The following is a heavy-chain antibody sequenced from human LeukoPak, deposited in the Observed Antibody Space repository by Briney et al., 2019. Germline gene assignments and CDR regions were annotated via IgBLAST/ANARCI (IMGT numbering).Heavy chain of an antibody. CDR2: ISSSSSPI. CDR1: GVTFSSYS. J-gene: IGHJ4*02. CDR3: ATDRYSTFDY. V-gene: IGHV3-48*01. Sequence: PGGSLRLSCAASGVTFSSYSMNWVRQAPGKGLEWVSYISSSSSPIYYPDSLNGRFTISRDNAKNSLYLQMNSLRAEDTAVYYCATDRYSTFDYWGQGILVTVSS. D-gene: IGHD6-13*01.